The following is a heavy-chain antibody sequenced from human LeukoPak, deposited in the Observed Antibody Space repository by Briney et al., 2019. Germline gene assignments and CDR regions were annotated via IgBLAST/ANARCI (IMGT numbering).Heavy chain of an antibody. CDR3: AGSGLGGGDYYYYGMDV. CDR1: GFTFGSYA. D-gene: IGHD3-16*01. CDR2: ISYDGSNK. J-gene: IGHJ6*02. V-gene: IGHV3-30-3*01. Sequence: GRSLRLSCAASGFTFGSYAMHWVRQAPGKGLEWVAVISYDGSNKYYADSVKGRFTISRDNSKNTLYLQMNSLRAEDTAVYYCAGSGLGGGDYYYYGMDVWGQGTTVTVSS.